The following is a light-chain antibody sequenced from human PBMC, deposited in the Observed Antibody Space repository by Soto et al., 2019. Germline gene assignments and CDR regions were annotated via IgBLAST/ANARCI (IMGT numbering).Light chain of an antibody. V-gene: IGKV3-20*01. Sequence: EIVLTQSPGTLSLSPGERATLSCRASQSVSSSYLAWYRQKPGQAHRLLIYGASSRATGIHDRFSGSGSGTDFTLTISRLEPEDFAVYYCHQYCSSPYTFGQGTKLDIK. J-gene: IGKJ2*01. CDR1: QSVSSSY. CDR3: HQYCSSPYT. CDR2: GAS.